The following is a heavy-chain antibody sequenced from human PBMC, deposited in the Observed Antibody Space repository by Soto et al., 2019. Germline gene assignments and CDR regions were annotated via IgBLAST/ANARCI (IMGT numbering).Heavy chain of an antibody. CDR2: INSDGSST. CDR3: ARSPSSGWYYFDY. J-gene: IGHJ4*02. Sequence: QHWGSLRLCCAVCEVTFCNYWMYWVRQAPGKGLVWVSRINSDGSSTSYADSVKGRFTFSRDNAKNTLYLQMNSLRAEDTAVYYCARSPSSGWYYFDYWGLGTLVTVSS. CDR1: EVTFCNYW. D-gene: IGHD6-19*01. V-gene: IGHV3-74*01.